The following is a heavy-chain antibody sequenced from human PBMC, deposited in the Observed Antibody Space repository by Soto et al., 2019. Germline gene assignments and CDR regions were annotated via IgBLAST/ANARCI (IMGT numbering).Heavy chain of an antibody. CDR3: ASDPSTLRFLEWLPQAADYYYDYYMDV. CDR1: GFTFSSYS. V-gene: IGHV3-21*01. CDR2: ISSSSSYI. D-gene: IGHD3-3*01. J-gene: IGHJ6*03. Sequence: EVQLVESGGGLVKPGGSLRLSCAASGFTFSSYSMNWVRQAPGKGLEWVSSISSSSSYIYYADSVKGLFTISIDNAKNSLYLQMNSLRAEDTAVYYCASDPSTLRFLEWLPQAADYYYDYYMDVWGKGTTVTVSS.